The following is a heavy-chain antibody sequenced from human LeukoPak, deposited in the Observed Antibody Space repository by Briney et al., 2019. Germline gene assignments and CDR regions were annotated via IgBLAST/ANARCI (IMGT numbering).Heavy chain of an antibody. J-gene: IGHJ4*02. CDR3: ARGNGDLDY. CDR2: INHSGST. Sequence: SETLSLTCAVYGGSFSGYYWSWIRQPPGKGLEWIGEINHSGSTNYNPSLKSRVTISVDTSKNQFSLKLSSVTAADTAVYYCARGNGDLDYWGQGTLVTVSS. D-gene: IGHD4-17*01. V-gene: IGHV4-34*01. CDR1: GGSFSGYY.